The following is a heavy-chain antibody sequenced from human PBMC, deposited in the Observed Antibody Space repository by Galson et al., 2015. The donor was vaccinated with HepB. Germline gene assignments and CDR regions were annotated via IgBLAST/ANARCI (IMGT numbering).Heavy chain of an antibody. J-gene: IGHJ4*02. CDR3: TRGSAEAGVDY. V-gene: IGHV3-7*01. CDR2: IKQDGSDK. CDR1: GFTFTSYG. Sequence: SLRLSCAASGFTFTSYGMHWVRQAPGKGLEWVALIKQDGSDKLYVDSVKGRFTISRDNAKNSVFLQMNSLRDEDTAVYYCTRGSAEAGVDYWGQGTLVIVSS. D-gene: IGHD3-3*01.